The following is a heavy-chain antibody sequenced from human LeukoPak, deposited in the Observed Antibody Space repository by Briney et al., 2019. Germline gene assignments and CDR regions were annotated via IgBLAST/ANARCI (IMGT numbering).Heavy chain of an antibody. Sequence: PSETLSLTCTVSGGSISSGSYYWSWIRQPAGKGLEWIGRIYTGGSTNYNPSLKSRVTISVDTSKNQFSLKLSSVTAADTAVYYCASHDSSGYMPWIDYWGQGTLVTVSS. V-gene: IGHV4-61*02. CDR3: ASHDSSGYMPWIDY. D-gene: IGHD3-22*01. CDR2: IYTGGST. CDR1: GGSISSGSYY. J-gene: IGHJ4*02.